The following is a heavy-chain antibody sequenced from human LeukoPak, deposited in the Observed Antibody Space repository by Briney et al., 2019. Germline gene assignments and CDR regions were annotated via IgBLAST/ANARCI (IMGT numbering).Heavy chain of an antibody. D-gene: IGHD3-22*01. CDR3: ARGRGADSSGFYVDY. CDR1: GGSFSGSY. CDR2: IYHSGIT. J-gene: IGHJ4*02. V-gene: IGHV4-34*01. Sequence: SETLSLTCAVYGGSFSGSYWSWIRQPPGKGLEWIGEIYHSGITSSNPSLKSRVTIAVDTSKSQFSLTLNSVTAADTAVYYCARGRGADSSGFYVDYWGQGALVTVSS.